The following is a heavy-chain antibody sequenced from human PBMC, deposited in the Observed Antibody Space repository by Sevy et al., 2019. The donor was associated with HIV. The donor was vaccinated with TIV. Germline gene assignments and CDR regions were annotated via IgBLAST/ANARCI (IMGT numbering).Heavy chain of an antibody. CDR2: LSGSGGST. CDR3: AKGDRTFYGLDV. CDR1: GFIFSTYT. V-gene: IGHV3-23*01. Sequence: GGSLRLSCAASGFIFSTYTMTWVRRAPGKGLEWVSGLSGSGGSTDYADSLKGRFTIFRDNSKNTVYLQMNSLRAEDTAVYYCAKGDRTFYGLDVWGQGTTVTVSS. J-gene: IGHJ6*02. D-gene: IGHD2-15*01.